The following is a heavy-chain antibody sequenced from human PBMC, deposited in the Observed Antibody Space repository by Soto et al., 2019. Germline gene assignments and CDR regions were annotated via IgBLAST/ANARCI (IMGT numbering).Heavy chain of an antibody. CDR2: MYYSGST. Sequence: ETLSLTCTVSGGSISSYYWSWIRQPPGKGLEWIGYMYYSGSTNYNPSLKSRVTISVDTSKNQFSLKLSSVTAADTAVYYCARDFFSGGVFDIWGQGTMVTVSS. V-gene: IGHV4-59*01. CDR1: GGSISSYY. D-gene: IGHD2-8*01. CDR3: ARDFFSGGVFDI. J-gene: IGHJ3*02.